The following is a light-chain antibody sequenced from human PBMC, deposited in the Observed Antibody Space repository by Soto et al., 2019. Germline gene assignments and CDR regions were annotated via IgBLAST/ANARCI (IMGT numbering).Light chain of an antibody. V-gene: IGKV3-11*01. CDR2: DVS. Sequence: EIVLTQSPATLSLFPGERAILSCRASPSVSRALAWYQQKPGQAPRLLIYDVSNRATGNPAMFSGSGSGTDFTLTISSLEPEDFAVYYCQQRSNWPSTFGQGTKLEIK. CDR1: PSVSRA. J-gene: IGKJ2*01. CDR3: QQRSNWPST.